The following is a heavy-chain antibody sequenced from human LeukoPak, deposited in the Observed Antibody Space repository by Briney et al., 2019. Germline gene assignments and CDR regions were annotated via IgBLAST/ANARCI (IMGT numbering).Heavy chain of an antibody. CDR3: AKSGYDFGGWFDP. J-gene: IGHJ5*02. CDR2: IRYDGSNK. Sequence: PGGXLRLSCAASGFTFSSYGMHWVRQAPGKGLEGVAFIRYDGSNKYYADSVKGRFTISRDNSKNTLYLQMNSLRAEDTAVYYCAKSGYDFGGWFDPWGQGTLVTVSS. D-gene: IGHD5-12*01. CDR1: GFTFSSYG. V-gene: IGHV3-30*02.